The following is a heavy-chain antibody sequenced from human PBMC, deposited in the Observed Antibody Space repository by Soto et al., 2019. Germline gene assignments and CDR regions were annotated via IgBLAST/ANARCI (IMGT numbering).Heavy chain of an antibody. Sequence: QVQLVESGGGVVQPGRSLRLSCAASGFSFSNFAMHWVRQAPGKGLEWMAVISSDVVNYYYAESVKGRFTISRDNSKNILYLQMNSLRTEDTAVYYCARGGAWTPEGLGYWGQGTLVTVSS. CDR3: ARGGAWTPEGLGY. CDR2: ISSDVVNY. D-gene: IGHD2-15*01. V-gene: IGHV3-30-3*01. J-gene: IGHJ4*02. CDR1: GFSFSNFA.